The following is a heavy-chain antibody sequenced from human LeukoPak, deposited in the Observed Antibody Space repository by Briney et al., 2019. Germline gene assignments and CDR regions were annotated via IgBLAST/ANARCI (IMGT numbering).Heavy chain of an antibody. V-gene: IGHV3-33*06. D-gene: IGHD1-26*01. CDR2: IWYDGSNK. CDR1: GFAFSSYG. J-gene: IGHJ4*02. Sequence: GGSLRLSCAASGFAFSSYGMHWVRQAPGKGLEWVAVIWYDGSNKYYADSVKGRFTISRDNSKNTLYLQMNSLRAEDTAVYYCAKKGATTGDFDYWGQGTLVTVSS. CDR3: AKKGATTGDFDY.